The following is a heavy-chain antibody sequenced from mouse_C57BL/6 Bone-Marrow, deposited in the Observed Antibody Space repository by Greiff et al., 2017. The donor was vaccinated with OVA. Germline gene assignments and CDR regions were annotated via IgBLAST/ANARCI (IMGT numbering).Heavy chain of an antibody. Sequence: QVQLQQPGAELVKPGASVKLSCKASGYTFTSYWMQWVKQRPGQGLEWIGEIDPSDSYTNYNQKFKGKATLTVDTSSSTAYMQLRSLTSEDSAVYYCARWVGLDYWGQGTTLTVSS. CDR2: IDPSDSYT. D-gene: IGHD1-1*02. J-gene: IGHJ2*01. CDR1: GYTFTSYW. CDR3: ARWVGLDY. V-gene: IGHV1-50*01.